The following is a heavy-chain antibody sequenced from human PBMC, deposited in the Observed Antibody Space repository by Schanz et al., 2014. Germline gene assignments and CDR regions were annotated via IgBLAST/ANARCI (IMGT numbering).Heavy chain of an antibody. CDR2: IKEDGSVK. D-gene: IGHD3-10*01. V-gene: IGHV3-33*01. J-gene: IGHJ4*02. CDR3: ARGGFGELSYFDY. Sequence: QVRLVESGGGVVQPGRSLRLSCAASGFTFSSYGMHWVRQAPGKGLEWVANIKEDGSVKDYVDSVKGRFTISRDNSKNTLYLQMNSLTPEDAAVYYCARGGFGELSYFDYWGQGTLVTVSS. CDR1: GFTFSSYG.